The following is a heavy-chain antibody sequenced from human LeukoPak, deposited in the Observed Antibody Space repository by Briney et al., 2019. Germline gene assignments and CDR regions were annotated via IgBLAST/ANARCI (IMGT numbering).Heavy chain of an antibody. CDR2: INPNSGGT. D-gene: IGHD4-17*01. CDR3: AKDIVVGTTVTSP. J-gene: IGHJ5*02. V-gene: IGHV1-2*02. Sequence: VASVKVSCKASGYTFTDYYMHWVRQAPGQGLEWMGWINPNSGGTNYAQKFQGRVTMTRDTSISTAYMELSRLRSDDTAVYYCAKDIVVGTTVTSPWGQGTLVTVSS. CDR1: GYTFTDYY.